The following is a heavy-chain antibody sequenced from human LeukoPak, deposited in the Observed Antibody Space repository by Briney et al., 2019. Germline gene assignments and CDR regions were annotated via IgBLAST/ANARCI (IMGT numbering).Heavy chain of an antibody. CDR1: GGSISSYY. D-gene: IGHD3-10*01. V-gene: IGHV4-4*09. CDR2: IYTSGST. CDR3: ATHPMGDAFDI. J-gene: IGHJ3*02. Sequence: SETLSLTCTVSGGSISSYYWSWLRQPPGKGLEWIVYIYTSGSTNYNPSLKSRVTISVKKSKSQFALKLRAVTAADTAVYYCATHPMGDAFDIWGQGTMVTVSS.